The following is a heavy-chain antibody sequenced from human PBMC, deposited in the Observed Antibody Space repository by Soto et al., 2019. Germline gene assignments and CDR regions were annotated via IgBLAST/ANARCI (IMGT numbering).Heavy chain of an antibody. V-gene: IGHV4-39*01. CDR2: IYYSGST. Sequence: SETLSLTCTVSGGSISSSSYYWGWIRQPPGKGLELIGSIYYSGSTYYNPSLKSRVTISVDTSKNQFSLKLSSVTAADTAVYYCARQCTMVRGVIPSNFDYWGQGTLVTVSS. CDR3: ARQCTMVRGVIPSNFDY. J-gene: IGHJ4*02. D-gene: IGHD3-10*01. CDR1: GGSISSSSYY.